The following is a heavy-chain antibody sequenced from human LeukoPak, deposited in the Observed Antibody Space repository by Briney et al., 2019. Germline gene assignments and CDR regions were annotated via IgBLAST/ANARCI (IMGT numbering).Heavy chain of an antibody. CDR2: ISGSGGNT. D-gene: IGHD6-6*01. Sequence: GGSLRLSCAASGFTFSSYAMSWVRQAPGKGLEWVSAISGSGGNTYYADSVKGRFTISRDNSKNTLYLQMNSLRAEDTAVYYCAKPLGQWYSSSSLINYYYYYIDVWGKGTTVTVSS. CDR3: AKPLGQWYSSSSLINYYYYYIDV. J-gene: IGHJ6*03. V-gene: IGHV3-23*01. CDR1: GFTFSSYA.